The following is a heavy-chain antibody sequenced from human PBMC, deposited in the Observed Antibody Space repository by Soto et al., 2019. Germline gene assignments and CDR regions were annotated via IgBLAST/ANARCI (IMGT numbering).Heavy chain of an antibody. CDR1: GFTFSTYA. CDR2: ITGNGGT. CDR3: AKARGTVNTIEGFDH. Sequence: EVQLLESGGDLVRPGGSLRLSCAASGFTFSTYAMNWVRHIPGKGLEWVSGITGNGGTYYVDSVKGRFTISRDISKNTLYMQMNSLRVEDTALYYCAKARGTVNTIEGFDHWGPGNLGTVSS. D-gene: IGHD5-18*01. J-gene: IGHJ4*02. V-gene: IGHV3-23*01.